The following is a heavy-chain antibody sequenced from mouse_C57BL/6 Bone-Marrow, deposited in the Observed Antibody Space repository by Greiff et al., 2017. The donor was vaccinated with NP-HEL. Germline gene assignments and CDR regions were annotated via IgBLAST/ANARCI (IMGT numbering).Heavy chain of an antibody. CDR1: GYDFSNYW. CDR3: ARWAY. Sequence: QVQLKESGAELVKPGASVKISCKASGYDFSNYWMNWVKQRPGQGLEWIGQIYPGDGDTNYNGNFKDKATLTADTSYSTASMQLSRLTSEYSAIYFCARWAYWGQGTLVTVSA. V-gene: IGHV1-80*01. CDR2: IYPGDGDT. J-gene: IGHJ3*01.